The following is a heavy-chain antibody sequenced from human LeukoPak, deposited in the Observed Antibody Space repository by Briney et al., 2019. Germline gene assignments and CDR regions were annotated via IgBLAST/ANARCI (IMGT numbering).Heavy chain of an antibody. Sequence: GGSLRLSCAASGFTFSNYDMNWVRQAPGKGLEWVANIKQDGSEKYYVDSVKGRFTISRDNAKNSLYLQMNSLRAEDTAVYYCARVGPALYYYGSGNYDYWGQGTLVTVSS. V-gene: IGHV3-7*01. J-gene: IGHJ4*02. CDR3: ARVGPALYYYGSGNYDY. CDR2: IKQDGSEK. CDR1: GFTFSNYD. D-gene: IGHD3-10*01.